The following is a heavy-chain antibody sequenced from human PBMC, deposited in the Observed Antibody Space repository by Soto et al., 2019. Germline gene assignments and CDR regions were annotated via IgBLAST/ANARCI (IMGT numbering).Heavy chain of an antibody. D-gene: IGHD3-22*01. V-gene: IGHV4-34*01. CDR1: GGSFSGYY. J-gene: IGHJ4*02. CDR2: INHSGST. Sequence: SETLSLSCAVYGGSFSGYYWSWIRQPPGKGLEWIGEINHSGSTNYNPSLKSRVTISVDTSKNQFSLKLSSVTAADTAVYYCARARYYDSSGHCLSRFDYWGQGTLVTVSS. CDR3: ARARYYDSSGHCLSRFDY.